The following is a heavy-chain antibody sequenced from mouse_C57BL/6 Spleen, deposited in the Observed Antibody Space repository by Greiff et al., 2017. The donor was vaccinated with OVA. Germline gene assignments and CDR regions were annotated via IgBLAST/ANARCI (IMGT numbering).Heavy chain of an antibody. D-gene: IGHD2-5*01. CDR3: AAGSNSHYYAMDY. Sequence: VQLKESGGGLVQPGGSLSLSCAASGFTFTDYYMSWVRQPPGKALEWLGFIRNKANGYTTEYSASVKGRFTISRDNSQSILYLQMNALRAEDSATYYCAAGSNSHYYAMDYWGQGTSVTVSS. V-gene: IGHV7-3*01. CDR2: IRNKANGYTT. CDR1: GFTFTDYY. J-gene: IGHJ4*01.